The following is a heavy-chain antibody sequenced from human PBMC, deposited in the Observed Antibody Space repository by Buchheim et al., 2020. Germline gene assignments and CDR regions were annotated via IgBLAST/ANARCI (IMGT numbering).Heavy chain of an antibody. CDR3: ARDREAARPGWFDP. V-gene: IGHV1-18*01. J-gene: IGHJ5*02. CDR2: ISVYNGNT. D-gene: IGHD6-6*01. CDR1: GYTFTTYG. Sequence: QVQLAQSGAEVKKPGASVKVSCRPSGYTFTTYGISWVRQAPGQGLEWMGWISVYNGNTKYAQKFQGRVTMTTETSTSTAYMELRSLRSDDTAVYYCARDREAARPGWFDPWGQGTL.